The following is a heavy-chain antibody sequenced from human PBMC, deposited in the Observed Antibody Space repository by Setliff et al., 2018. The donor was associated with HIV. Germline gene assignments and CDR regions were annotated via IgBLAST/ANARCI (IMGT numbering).Heavy chain of an antibody. D-gene: IGHD6-13*01. CDR2: VYYSGST. V-gene: IGHV4-39*07. J-gene: IGHJ4*02. CDR1: GGSISSSSYY. Sequence: SETLSLTCIVSGGSISSSSYYWGWIRQHPGKGLEWIGTVYYSGSTYYNPSLKSRVTISVDTSENQFSLKLSSVTAADTAVYYCARDGYSSSWYVISGSFDYWGQGILVTVSS. CDR3: ARDGYSSSWYVISGSFDY.